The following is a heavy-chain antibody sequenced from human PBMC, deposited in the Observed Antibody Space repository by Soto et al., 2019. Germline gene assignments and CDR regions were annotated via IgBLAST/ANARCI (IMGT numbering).Heavy chain of an antibody. CDR3: AAGYSGGSYGMDY. V-gene: IGHV3-48*02. CDR2: ITCSVTTI. D-gene: IGHD6-19*01. CDR1: GLTFTSYS. J-gene: IGHJ4*02. Sequence: EVQLVESGGDLVQPGGSLRLSCAASGLTFTSYSMNWVRQAPGKGLEWISYITCSVTTIYYADCVKGRFTISRDIAKTSLSLQMNSLRDEYKAVYYCAAGYSGGSYGMDYWGQGTQVTVSS.